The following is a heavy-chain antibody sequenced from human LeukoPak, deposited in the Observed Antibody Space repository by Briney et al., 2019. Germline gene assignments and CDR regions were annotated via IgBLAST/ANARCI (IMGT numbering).Heavy chain of an antibody. CDR3: ARGDTAMDESDY. CDR2: INAGNGNT. J-gene: IGHJ4*02. D-gene: IGHD5-18*01. Sequence: ASVKVSCKASGYTFTSYAMHWVRQAPGQRLEWMGWINAGNGNTKYSQKFQGRVTITRDTSASTAYMELSSLRSEDTAVYYCARGDTAMDESDYWGQGTLVTVSS. V-gene: IGHV1-3*01. CDR1: GYTFTSYA.